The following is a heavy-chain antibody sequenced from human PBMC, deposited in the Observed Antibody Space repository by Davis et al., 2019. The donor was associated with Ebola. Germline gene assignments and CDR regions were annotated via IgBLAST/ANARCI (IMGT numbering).Heavy chain of an antibody. CDR2: ISAYNGNT. J-gene: IGHJ5*02. CDR3: ARVTYYERFDP. V-gene: IGHV1-18*01. CDR1: GGTFSSYV. D-gene: IGHD2/OR15-2a*01. Sequence: AASVTVSCKAPGGTFSSYVISWVRQAPGHGLEWMGWISAYNGNTNYAQKLQRRVTMTTDTSTSTAYMELRSLRSDDTAVYYCARVTYYERFDPWGQGTLVTVSS.